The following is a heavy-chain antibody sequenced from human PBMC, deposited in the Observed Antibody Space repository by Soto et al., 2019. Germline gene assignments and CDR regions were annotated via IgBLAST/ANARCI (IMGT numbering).Heavy chain of an antibody. CDR1: GYTFTSYY. Sequence: GASVKVSCKASGYTFTSYYMHWVRQAPGQGLEWMGIINPSGGSTSYAQKFQGRVTMTRDTSTSTVYMELSSLRSEDTAVYYCARDQYDYVWGSYRKNYGMDVWGQGTTVTVSS. D-gene: IGHD3-16*02. CDR3: ARDQYDYVWGSYRKNYGMDV. CDR2: INPSGGST. J-gene: IGHJ6*02. V-gene: IGHV1-46*01.